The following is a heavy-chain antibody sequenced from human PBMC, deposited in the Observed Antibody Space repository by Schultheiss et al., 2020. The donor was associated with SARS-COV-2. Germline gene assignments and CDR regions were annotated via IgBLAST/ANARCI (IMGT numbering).Heavy chain of an antibody. J-gene: IGHJ4*02. V-gene: IGHV4-38-2*01. CDR2: INHSGST. D-gene: IGHD6-13*01. Sequence: SETLSLTCAVSGYSISSGYYWGWIRQPPGKGLEWIGEINHSGSTNYNPSLKSRATISVDTSKNQFSLMLSSVTAADTAVYFCARGGASSLPFDYWGQGALVTVSS. CDR1: GYSISSGYY. CDR3: ARGGASSLPFDY.